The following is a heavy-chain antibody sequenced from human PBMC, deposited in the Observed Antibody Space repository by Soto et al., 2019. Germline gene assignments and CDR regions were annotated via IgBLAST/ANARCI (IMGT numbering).Heavy chain of an antibody. Sequence: SETLSLTCTVSRGSINSGDYFWSWIRQPPGKGLEWIGYIYYSGTTYYNPSLKSRVTISVDTPKNYFSLKLSSVTAADTAVYFCGRAGRRDGNSSPGRFDTWGQGIVVTV. CDR1: RGSINSGDYF. D-gene: IGHD1-26*01. V-gene: IGHV4-30-4*01. J-gene: IGHJ5*02. CDR3: GRAGRRDGNSSPGRFDT. CDR2: IYYSGTT.